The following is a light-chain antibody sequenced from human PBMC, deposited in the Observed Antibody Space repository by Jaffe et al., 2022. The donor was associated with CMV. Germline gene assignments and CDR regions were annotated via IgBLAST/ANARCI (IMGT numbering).Light chain of an antibody. Sequence: DIQMTQSPSSLSASVGDRVTITCRASQRISSYLNWYQQKPGKAPKLLIYAASTLQSGVPSRFSGSGSGTEFTLTISSLQPEDFATYYCQQSYSTPQPFGGGTKVEIK. V-gene: IGKV1-39*01. CDR1: QRISSY. J-gene: IGKJ4*01. CDR3: QQSYSTPQP. CDR2: AAS.